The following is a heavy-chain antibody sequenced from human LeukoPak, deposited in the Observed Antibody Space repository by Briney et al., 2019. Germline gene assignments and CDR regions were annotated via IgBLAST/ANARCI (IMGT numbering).Heavy chain of an antibody. CDR1: GFTLSRYS. J-gene: IGHJ4*02. Sequence: GRSLRLSCAASGFTLSRYSMNWVRQAPGKGLEWVSSISSSSSFIYYADSVKGRFTISRDNAKNSLYLQMNSLRAEDTAVYYCARDPPLGSCSTISCPHLDYWGQGTLVTVCS. CDR3: ARDPPLGSCSTISCPHLDY. CDR2: ISSSSSFI. V-gene: IGHV3-21*06. D-gene: IGHD2-2*01.